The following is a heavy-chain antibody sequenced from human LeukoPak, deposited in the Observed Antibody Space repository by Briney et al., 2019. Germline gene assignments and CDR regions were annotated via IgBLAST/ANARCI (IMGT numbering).Heavy chain of an antibody. V-gene: IGHV3-48*01. CDR3: ARDDYDFWSGDTARFDY. CDR1: GFTFSSYS. Sequence: PGGSLRLSCAASGFTFSSYSMNWVRQAPGEGLEWVSYISSSSSTMYYADSVKGRFTISRDNAKNSLYLQMNSLRAEDTAVYYCARDDYDFWSGDTARFDYWGQGTLVTVSS. CDR2: ISSSSSTM. D-gene: IGHD3-3*01. J-gene: IGHJ4*02.